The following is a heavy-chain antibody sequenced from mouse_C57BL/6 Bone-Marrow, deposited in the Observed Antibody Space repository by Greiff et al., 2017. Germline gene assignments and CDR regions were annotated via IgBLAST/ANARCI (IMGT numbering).Heavy chain of an antibody. V-gene: IGHV1-66*01. CDR1: GYSFTSYY. CDR2: IYPGCGNT. CDR3: ASDYYGSWFAY. Sequence: QVQLQQSGPALVKPGASVKISCKASGYSFTSYYIHWVKQRPGQGREWIGWIYPGCGNTKYNEKFKGKATSTADTSSSTAYMQLSSLTSEDAAVYYCASDYYGSWFAYWGQGTLVTVSA. J-gene: IGHJ3*01. D-gene: IGHD1-1*01.